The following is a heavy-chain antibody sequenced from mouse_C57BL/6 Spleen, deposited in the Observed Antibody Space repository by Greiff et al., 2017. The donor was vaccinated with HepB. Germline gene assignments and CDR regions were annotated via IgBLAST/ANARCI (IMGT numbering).Heavy chain of an antibody. CDR3: AYGSRNGFDY. CDR2: IDPEDGDT. CDR1: GFNIKDYY. Sequence: VQLQQSGAELVRPGASVKLSCTASGFNIKDYYKHWVKQRPEQGLEWIGRIDPEDGDTEYAPKFQGKATMTADTSSNTAYLQLSSLTSEDTAVYYCAYGSRNGFDYWGQGTTLTVSS. V-gene: IGHV14-1*01. J-gene: IGHJ2*01. D-gene: IGHD1-1*01.